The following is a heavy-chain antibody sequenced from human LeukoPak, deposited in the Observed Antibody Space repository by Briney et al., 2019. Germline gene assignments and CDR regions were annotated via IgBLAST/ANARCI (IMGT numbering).Heavy chain of an antibody. CDR1: GDSISSGDYY. Sequence: SETLSLTCTVSGDSISSGDYYWSWIRQPAGKGLEWIGRISSSGSTNYNPSLKSRVTISVDTSKNQFSLKLSSVTAADTAVYYCASRGDYWGQGTLVTVSS. J-gene: IGHJ4*02. CDR2: ISSSGST. D-gene: IGHD3-10*01. CDR3: ASRGDY. V-gene: IGHV4-61*02.